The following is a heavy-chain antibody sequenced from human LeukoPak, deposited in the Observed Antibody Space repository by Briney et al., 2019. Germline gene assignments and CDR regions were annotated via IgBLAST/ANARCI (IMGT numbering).Heavy chain of an antibody. J-gene: IGHJ4*02. CDR2: INTDGSYS. D-gene: IGHD4-17*01. CDR3: ARDFDGPRASDY. V-gene: IGHV3-74*01. CDR1: GFTFSYFW. Sequence: GESLRLSCAASGFTFSYFWMHWFRQTPGKGLVWASCINTDGSYSTYADSVKGRFTISRDNVRNTLYLQMNSLRAEDSAVYYCARDFDGPRASDYWGQGISVTVSS.